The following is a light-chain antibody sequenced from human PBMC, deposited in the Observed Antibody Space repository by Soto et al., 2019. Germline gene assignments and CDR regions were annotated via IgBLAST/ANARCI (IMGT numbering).Light chain of an antibody. CDR3: QQYNVWPLT. CDR2: VAS. CDR1: QSVNSN. Sequence: EIVMTQSPVTRSVSPGDRATLSCRASQSVNSNLAWYQHKPGQTPKLLIYVASTRATGIPARFSGSGSGTEFTLTISSLQSEDFAVYYCQQYNVWPLTFGGGTKVEFK. V-gene: IGKV3-15*01. J-gene: IGKJ4*01.